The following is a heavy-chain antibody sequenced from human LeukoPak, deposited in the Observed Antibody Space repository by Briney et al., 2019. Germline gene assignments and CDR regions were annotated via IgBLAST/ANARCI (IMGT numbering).Heavy chain of an antibody. V-gene: IGHV4-30-4*01. CDR3: ARARPDYDILTGYLDPQHYGMDV. D-gene: IGHD3-9*01. CDR2: IYYSVST. Sequence: PSQSLSLTCTVSGGSISSGDYYWSWIRQPPGKGLEWIGYIYYSVSTYYNPSLKSRVTISVDTSKNQFSLKLSSVTAADTAVYYCARARPDYDILTGYLDPQHYGMDVWGQGTTVTVSS. CDR1: GGSISSGDYY. J-gene: IGHJ6*02.